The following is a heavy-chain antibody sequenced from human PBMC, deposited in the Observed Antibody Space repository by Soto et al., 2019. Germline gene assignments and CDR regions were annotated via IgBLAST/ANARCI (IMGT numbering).Heavy chain of an antibody. CDR3: ARVASSSWYPDF. CDR1: GDSISSSYW. Sequence: QVQLQESGPGLVKPSWTLSLTCAVSGDSISSSYWWGWVRQSPGKGLEWIGEINHGGSTTYNPSLKSRVTISVHKSKNQFSLKVNSVTAADTAVYYCARVASSSWYPDFWGQGTLVTVSS. CDR2: INHGGST. V-gene: IGHV4-4*02. J-gene: IGHJ4*02. D-gene: IGHD6-13*01.